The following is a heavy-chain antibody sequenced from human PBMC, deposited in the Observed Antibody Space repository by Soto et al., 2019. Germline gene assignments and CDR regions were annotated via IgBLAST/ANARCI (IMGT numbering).Heavy chain of an antibody. D-gene: IGHD1-7*01. CDR2: INAGNGNT. Sequence: ASVKVSCKASGYTFPSYAMHWVRQAPGQRLEWMGWINAGNGNTKYSQKFQGRVTITRDTSASTAYMELSSLRSEDTAVYYCARDHPNYDYIDYWGQGTLVNVSS. CDR3: ARDHPNYDYIDY. J-gene: IGHJ4*02. CDR1: GYTFPSYA. V-gene: IGHV1-3*01.